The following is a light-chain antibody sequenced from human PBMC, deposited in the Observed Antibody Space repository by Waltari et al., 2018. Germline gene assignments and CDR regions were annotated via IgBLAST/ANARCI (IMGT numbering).Light chain of an antibody. CDR1: QSVSRSY. CDR2: GAS. J-gene: IGKJ2*01. V-gene: IGKV3-20*01. CDR3: QQYGSSPMYT. Sequence: SQSVSRSYLAWYQQKPGQAPRLLIYGASSRATGITDRFSGSGSVTDFTLTISRLEPEDFAVYYCQQYGSSPMYTFGQGTKLEIK.